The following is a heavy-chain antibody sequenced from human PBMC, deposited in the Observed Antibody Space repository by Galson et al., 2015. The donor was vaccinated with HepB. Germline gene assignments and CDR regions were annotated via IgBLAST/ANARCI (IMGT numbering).Heavy chain of an antibody. CDR3: ARGKSIAARRPTMGDY. J-gene: IGHJ4*02. CDR1: GGSFSGYY. Sequence: TLSLTCAVYGGSFSGYYWSWIRQPPGKGLEWIGEINHSGSTNYNPSLKSRVTISVDTSKNQFSLKLSSVTAADTAVYYCARGKSIAARRPTMGDYWGQGTLVTVSS. CDR2: INHSGST. D-gene: IGHD6-6*01. V-gene: IGHV4-34*01.